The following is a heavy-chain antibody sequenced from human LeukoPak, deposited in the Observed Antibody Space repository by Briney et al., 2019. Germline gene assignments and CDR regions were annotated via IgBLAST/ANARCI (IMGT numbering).Heavy chain of an antibody. D-gene: IGHD4-23*01. CDR1: GFTFSTYA. CDR3: ARGSMTTVAKIDY. CDR2: IFSGGIT. V-gene: IGHV3-53*01. J-gene: IGHJ4*02. Sequence: GSLRLSCAASGFTFSTYAMNWVRQAPGKGLEWVSIIFSGGITYYADSVKGRFTISRDNSKNTRYLQMNSLRAEDTAVYYCARGSMTTVAKIDYWGQGTLVTVSS.